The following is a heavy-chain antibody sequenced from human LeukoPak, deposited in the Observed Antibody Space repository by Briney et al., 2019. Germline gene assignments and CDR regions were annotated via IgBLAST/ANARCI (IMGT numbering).Heavy chain of an antibody. D-gene: IGHD4-17*01. CDR3: AKDVVGPYGDYSSGWFDP. CDR2: ISGSGGST. Sequence: GGSLRLSCAASGLTFSSYAMSWVRQAPGKGLEWVSAISGSGGSTYYADSVKGRFTISRDNSKNTLYLQMNSLRAEDTAVYYCAKDVVGPYGDYSSGWFDPWGQGTLVTVSS. CDR1: GLTFSSYA. J-gene: IGHJ5*02. V-gene: IGHV3-23*01.